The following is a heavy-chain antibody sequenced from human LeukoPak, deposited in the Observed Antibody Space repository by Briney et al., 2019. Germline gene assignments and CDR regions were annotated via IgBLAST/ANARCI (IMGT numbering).Heavy chain of an antibody. D-gene: IGHD2-21*01. CDR2: FDPVDGET. CDR1: GYTLTELS. V-gene: IGHV1-24*01. Sequence: ASVKVSCKLFGYTLTELSMHWVRQPPGKGLEWMGGFDPVDGETIYAQKFQGRVTMTEDTSTETAYMELSRLRSDDTAVYYCARDPGEAAGYCGGDCYPDYWGQGTLVTVSS. CDR3: ARDPGEAAGYCGGDCYPDY. J-gene: IGHJ4*02.